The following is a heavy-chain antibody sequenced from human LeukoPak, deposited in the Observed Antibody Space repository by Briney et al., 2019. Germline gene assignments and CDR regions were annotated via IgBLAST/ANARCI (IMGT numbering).Heavy chain of an antibody. V-gene: IGHV4-34*01. CDR3: ARGRGKKFDY. D-gene: IGHD3-16*01. J-gene: IGHJ4*02. CDR1: GGSFSGYY. CDR2: INHSGST. Sequence: SETLSLTCAVYGGSFSGYYRSWIRQPPGKGLEWIGEINHSGSTNYNPSLKSRVTISVDTSKSQFSLKLSSVPAADTAVYYCARGRGKKFDYWGQGTLVTVPS.